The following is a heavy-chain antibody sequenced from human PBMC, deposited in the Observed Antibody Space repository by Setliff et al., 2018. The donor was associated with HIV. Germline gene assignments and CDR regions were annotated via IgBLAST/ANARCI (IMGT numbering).Heavy chain of an antibody. CDR1: GGSIKSSSYY. Sequence: SETLSLTCTVSGGSIKSSSYYWGWIRQPPGKGLEWIGSIYYSGNTYYNPSPKSRVTILEDTSRNQFSLRLSSVTAADTAIYYCARVPTSSWYVTTQRTKEYFHHWGQGTLVT. V-gene: IGHV4-39*07. CDR3: ARVPTSSWYVTTQRTKEYFHH. D-gene: IGHD6-13*01. J-gene: IGHJ1*01. CDR2: IYYSGNT.